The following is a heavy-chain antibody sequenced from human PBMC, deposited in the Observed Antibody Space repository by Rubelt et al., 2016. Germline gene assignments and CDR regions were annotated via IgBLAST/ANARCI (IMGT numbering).Heavy chain of an antibody. D-gene: IGHD7-27*01. CDR2: INPNSGGT. Sequence: QVQLVQSGAEVKKPGASVKVSCRTSGYTFTTFGIDWVRQAPGQGLEWMGRINPNSGGTNYAQKFQGRVTMTMETSTNTAYMELSSLTSDAMAVHYCARELTGAGLWGQGTLVTGCS. V-gene: IGHV1-2*06. CDR3: ARELTGAGL. J-gene: IGHJ4*02. CDR1: GYTFTTFG.